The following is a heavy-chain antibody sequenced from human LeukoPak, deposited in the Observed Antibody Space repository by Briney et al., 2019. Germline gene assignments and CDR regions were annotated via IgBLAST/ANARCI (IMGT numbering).Heavy chain of an antibody. CDR3: ARTLVFGSRNYYYMDV. CDR2: MIPIFGTA. V-gene: IGHV1-69*01. D-gene: IGHD3-3*01. CDR1: GGTFSSSP. Sequence: GASVKLSCKASGGTFSSSPISWGRHASGQGLEWRGAMIPIFGTANYARKFQGRVTITADESTSTAYKELSSLRSEDTAVYYCARTLVFGSRNYYYMDVWGKGTTVTVSS. J-gene: IGHJ6*03.